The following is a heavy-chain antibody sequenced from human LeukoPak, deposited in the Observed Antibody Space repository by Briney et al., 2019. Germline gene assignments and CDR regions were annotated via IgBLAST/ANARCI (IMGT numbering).Heavy chain of an antibody. D-gene: IGHD2-15*01. J-gene: IGHJ6*02. CDR2: ISSSGGST. V-gene: IGHV3-23*01. CDR3: ARDATRRYCSGGSCYAGAYYYYGMDV. CDR1: GFTFSTYA. Sequence: GGSLRLSCAASGFTFSTYAMSWVRQAPGKGLEWVSGISSSGGSTYYADSVKGRFTISRDNAKNSLYLQMNSLRAEDTAVYYCARDATRRYCSGGSCYAGAYYYYGMDVWGQGTTVTVSS.